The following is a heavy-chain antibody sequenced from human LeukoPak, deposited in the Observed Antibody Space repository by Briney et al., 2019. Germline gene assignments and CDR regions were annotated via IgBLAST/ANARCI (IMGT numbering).Heavy chain of an antibody. CDR2: IKQDGSEK. CDR3: ARFCIYSTNGVCHPLDY. V-gene: IGHV3-7*01. J-gene: IGHJ4*01. Sequence: PGGSLRLSCAASGFTFSSYWMSWVRQAPGKGLEWVANIKQDGSEKYYVDSVKGRFTISRDNAKNSLYLQMNSLRAEDTAVYYCARFCIYSTNGVCHPLDYWGQGTTVTVSS. D-gene: IGHD2-8*01. CDR1: GFTFSSYW.